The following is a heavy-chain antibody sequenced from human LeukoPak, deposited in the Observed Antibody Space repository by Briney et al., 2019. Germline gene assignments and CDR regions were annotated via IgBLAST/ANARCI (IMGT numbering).Heavy chain of an antibody. Sequence: PGGSLRLSCAASGFTFSSYAMSWVRQAPGKGLEWVSAISGSGGSTYYADSVRGRFTISRDNSKNTLYLQMNSLRAEDTAVYYCAKASRERITMVRGVIGAFDIWGQGTMVTVSS. CDR3: AKASRERITMVRGVIGAFDI. V-gene: IGHV3-23*01. CDR2: ISGSGGST. J-gene: IGHJ3*02. CDR1: GFTFSSYA. D-gene: IGHD3-10*01.